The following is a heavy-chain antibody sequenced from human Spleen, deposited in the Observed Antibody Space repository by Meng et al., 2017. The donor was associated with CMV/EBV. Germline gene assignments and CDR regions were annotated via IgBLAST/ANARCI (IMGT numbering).Heavy chain of an antibody. J-gene: IGHJ4*02. CDR3: ARSRLLNWNYEGYFDY. CDR1: GYSFTNYW. CDR2: IYPGDSDT. V-gene: IGHV5-51*01. D-gene: IGHD1-7*01. Sequence: GYSFTNYWIGWVRQMPGKGLEWMGIIYPGDSDTRYSPSFQGQVTISADKSISTAYLQWSSLKASDTAMYYCARSRLLNWNYEGYFDYWGQGALVTVSS.